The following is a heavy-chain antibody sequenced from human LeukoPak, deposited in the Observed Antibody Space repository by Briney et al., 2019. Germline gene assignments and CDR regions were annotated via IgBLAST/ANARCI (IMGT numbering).Heavy chain of an antibody. CDR2: IYYSGST. J-gene: IGHJ5*02. V-gene: IGHV4-31*03. CDR1: GDSISSGGYY. CDR3: ARVDSGTASFDP. D-gene: IGHD3-10*01. Sequence: PSQTLSLTCTVSGDSISSGGYYWSWIRQHPGKGLEWIGYIYYSGSTYYNSSLKSRVTISVDTSKNQFALKLSSVTAADTAVYYCARVDSGTASFDPWGQGTLVTVSS.